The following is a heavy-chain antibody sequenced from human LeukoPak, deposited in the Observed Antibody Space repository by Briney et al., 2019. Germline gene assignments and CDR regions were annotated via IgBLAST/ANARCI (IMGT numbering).Heavy chain of an antibody. Sequence: SETLSLTCTVSGGSISSYYWSWIRQPPGKGLAWIGYIYYSGSTNYNPSLKSRVTISVDTSKNQFSLKLSSVTAADTAVYYCARHDSSGHYYFDYWGQGTLVTVSS. CDR2: IYYSGST. J-gene: IGHJ4*02. V-gene: IGHV4-59*08. CDR3: ARHDSSGHYYFDY. D-gene: IGHD3-22*01. CDR1: GGSISSYY.